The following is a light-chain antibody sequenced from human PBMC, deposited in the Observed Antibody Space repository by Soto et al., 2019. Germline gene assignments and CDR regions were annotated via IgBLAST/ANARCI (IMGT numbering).Light chain of an antibody. Sequence: QSVLTQAASLTGPPGQSITISCTGTSSDVGGYNYVSWYQQHPGKAPKFMIYDVSNRPSGVSNRFSGSKSGNTASLTISGLQAENEADYYCCSYTTSNTRQIVFGTGTKVTVL. CDR2: DVS. J-gene: IGLJ1*01. V-gene: IGLV2-14*01. CDR1: SSDVGGYNY. CDR3: CSYTTSNTRQIV.